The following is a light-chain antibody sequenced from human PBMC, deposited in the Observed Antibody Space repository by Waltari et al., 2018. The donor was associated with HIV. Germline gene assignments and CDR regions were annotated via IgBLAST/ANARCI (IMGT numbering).Light chain of an antibody. CDR2: SNN. CDR1: SSNLGSNT. Sequence: QSVLTQPPSASGTPGQRVTISCSGSSSNLGSNTVNWYQQLPGTAPTPLIYSNNQRPSGVPDRFSGSKSGTSASLAISGLQSEDEADYYCAAWDDSLNGVVFGGGTKLTVL. J-gene: IGLJ2*01. V-gene: IGLV1-44*01. CDR3: AAWDDSLNGVV.